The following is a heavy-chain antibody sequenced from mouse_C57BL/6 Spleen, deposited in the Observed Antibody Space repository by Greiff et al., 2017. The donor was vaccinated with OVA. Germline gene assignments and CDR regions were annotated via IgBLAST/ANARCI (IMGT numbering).Heavy chain of an antibody. V-gene: IGHV1-69*01. Sequence: QVQLQQSGAELVMPGASVKLSCKASGYTFTSYWMHWVKQRPGQGLEWIGEIDPSDSYTNYNQKFKGKSTLTVDKSSSTAYMQLSSLTSEDSAVYYCARRGYDYDETWFAYWGQGTLVTVSA. D-gene: IGHD2-4*01. CDR1: GYTFTSYW. CDR2: IDPSDSYT. J-gene: IGHJ3*01. CDR3: ARRGYDYDETWFAY.